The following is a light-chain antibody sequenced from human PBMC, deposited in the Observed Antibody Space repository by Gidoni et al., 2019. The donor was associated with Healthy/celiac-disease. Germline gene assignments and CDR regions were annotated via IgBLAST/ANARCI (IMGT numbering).Light chain of an antibody. V-gene: IGLV3-25*03. Sequence: SYELPQPPSVSVSPGQTARITCSGDALPKQYAYWYQQKPGQAPVLVIYKDSERPPGIPERFSGSSSGKTVTLTISGVQAEDEADYYCKSADSSGTYRVFGGGTKLTVL. J-gene: IGLJ3*02. CDR3: KSADSSGTYRV. CDR1: ALPKQY. CDR2: KDS.